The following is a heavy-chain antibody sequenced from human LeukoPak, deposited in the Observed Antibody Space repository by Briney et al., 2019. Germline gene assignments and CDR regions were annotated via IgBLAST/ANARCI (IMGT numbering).Heavy chain of an antibody. CDR3: AKGGYCSGGSCYPGYYFDY. J-gene: IGHJ4*02. CDR1: GFPFSSYA. D-gene: IGHD2-15*01. CDR2: ISGSGGTT. Sequence: PGGSLRLSCSASGFPFSSYAMHWVRQAPGKGLEWVSAISGSGGTTYYADSVKGRFTISRDNSKNTLYLQMNSLRAEDTAIYYCAKGGYCSGGSCYPGYYFDYWGQGTLVTVSS. V-gene: IGHV3-23*01.